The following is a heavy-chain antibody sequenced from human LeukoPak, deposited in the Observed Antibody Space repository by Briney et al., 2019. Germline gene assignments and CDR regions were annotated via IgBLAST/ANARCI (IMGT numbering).Heavy chain of an antibody. V-gene: IGHV3-23*01. Sequence: GRSLRLSCAASGFTFSNSAMSWVRQAPGKGLEWVSAIIDSGAGTFYADSVKGRFTISRDNAKNSLYLQMNSLRAEDTAVYYCARDYCSSTSCYLGYYYYGMDVWGQGTTVTVSS. CDR3: ARDYCSSTSCYLGYYYYGMDV. D-gene: IGHD2-2*01. CDR2: IIDSGAGT. J-gene: IGHJ6*02. CDR1: GFTFSNSA.